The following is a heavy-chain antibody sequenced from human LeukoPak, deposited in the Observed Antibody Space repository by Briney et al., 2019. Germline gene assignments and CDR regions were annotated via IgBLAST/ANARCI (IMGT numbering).Heavy chain of an antibody. CDR2: INSDGSWT. V-gene: IGHV3-74*01. CDR3: VSFYEAY. Sequence: GGSLRLSCAASGNYWMHWVRQAPGKGLVWVSHINSDGSWTSYADSVKGRFTISKDNAKNTVYLQMNNLRAEDTAVYYCVSFYEAYWGRETLVTVSS. D-gene: IGHD2/OR15-2a*01. CDR1: GNYW. J-gene: IGHJ4*02.